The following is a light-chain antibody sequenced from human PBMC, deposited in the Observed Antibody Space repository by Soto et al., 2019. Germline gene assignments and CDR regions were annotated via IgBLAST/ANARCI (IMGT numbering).Light chain of an antibody. J-gene: IGKJ1*01. CDR1: QSISGY. CDR3: QQFNSYSPWT. CDR2: DAS. V-gene: IGKV1-13*02. Sequence: IQMTQSPSSLSASVGDRVTITCRASQSISGYLNWYQHKSGKAPKLLIYDASSLESGVPSRFSGSGSGTDFTLTISSLQPEDFATYYCQQFNSYSPWTFGQGTKVDI.